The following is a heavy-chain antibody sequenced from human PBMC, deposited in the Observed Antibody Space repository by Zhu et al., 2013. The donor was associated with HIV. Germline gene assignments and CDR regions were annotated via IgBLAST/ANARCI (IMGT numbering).Heavy chain of an antibody. J-gene: IGHJ4*02. Sequence: QVQLVQSGAEVKKPGASVKVSCKASEYTLTSYDIHWVRQVTGQGLEWMGRMKTNSGNTGYAKKFQGRVTFTRNTSIDTAYMELSSLTSEDTAVYYCARGQWELPLLHEYWGQ. V-gene: IGHV1-8*03. CDR2: MKTNSGNT. CDR3: ARGQWELPLLHEY. CDR1: EYTLTSYD. D-gene: IGHD1-26*01.